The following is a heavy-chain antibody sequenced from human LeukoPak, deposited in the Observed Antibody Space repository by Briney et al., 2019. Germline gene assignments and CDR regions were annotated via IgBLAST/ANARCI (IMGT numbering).Heavy chain of an antibody. V-gene: IGHV3-53*01. D-gene: IGHD3-22*01. CDR2: IYSGGST. CDR1: GFTFSSYA. J-gene: IGHJ4*02. CDR3: ARGLDDSSGFDY. Sequence: GGSLRVSCAASGFTFSSYAMSWVRQAPGKGLEWVSVIYSGGSTYYADSVRGRFTISRDNSKNTLYLQMNSLRAEDTAVYYCARGLDDSSGFDYWGQGTLVTVSS.